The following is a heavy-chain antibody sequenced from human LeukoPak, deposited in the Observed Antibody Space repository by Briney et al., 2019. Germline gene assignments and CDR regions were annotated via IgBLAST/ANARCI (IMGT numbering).Heavy chain of an antibody. CDR2: IRSKAYGGTT. D-gene: IGHD6-13*01. CDR3: TRRGSSYHFDY. CDR1: GFTFGDYA. J-gene: IGHJ4*02. V-gene: IGHV3-49*05. Sequence: KSGRSLRLSCTASGFTFGDYAMSWIRQAPGKGLEWVGFIRSKAYGGTTEYAASVKGRFTISRDDSKSIAYLQMNSLKTEDTAVYYCTRRGSSYHFDYWGQGTLVTVSS.